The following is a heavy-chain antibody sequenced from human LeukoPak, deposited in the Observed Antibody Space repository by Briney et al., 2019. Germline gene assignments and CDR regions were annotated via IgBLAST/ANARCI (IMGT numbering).Heavy chain of an antibody. CDR1: GFTFSSYS. J-gene: IGHJ4*02. V-gene: IGHV3-21*01. CDR2: ISSSSSYI. CDR3: ARLAARGYYFDY. D-gene: IGHD6-6*01. Sequence: GGSLRLSCAASGFTFSSYSMNWVRQAPGKGLGWVSSISSSSSYIYYADSVKGRFTISGDNAQSSLYLQMTSLRGEDKAVYYCARLAARGYYFDYWGQGTLVTVS.